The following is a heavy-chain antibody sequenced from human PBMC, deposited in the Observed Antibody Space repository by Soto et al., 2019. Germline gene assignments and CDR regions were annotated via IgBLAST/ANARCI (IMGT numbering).Heavy chain of an antibody. CDR3: AKGGYNYGFLFDC. D-gene: IGHD5-18*01. V-gene: IGHV3-23*05. CDR2: IDNSGGIT. CDR1: EFTFGNYA. J-gene: IGHJ4*02. Sequence: GSLRLSCAASEFTFGNYAMSWVRQAPGKGLEWVSTIDNSGGITYYADSVKGRFTISRDNSKNTLYLQMNSLRAEDTAVYYCAKGGYNYGFLFDCWGQGTLVTVSS.